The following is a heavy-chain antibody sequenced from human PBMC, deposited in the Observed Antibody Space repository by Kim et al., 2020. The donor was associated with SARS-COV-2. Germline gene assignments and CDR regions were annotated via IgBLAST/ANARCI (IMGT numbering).Heavy chain of an antibody. CDR3: ARGGGGGDFWSGYYRWFDP. D-gene: IGHD3-3*01. J-gene: IGHJ5*02. CDR2: INPNSGGT. V-gene: IGHV1-2*02. Sequence: ASVKVSCKASGYTFTGYYMHWVRQAPGQGLEWMGWINPNSGGTNYAQKFQGRVTMTRDTSISTAYMELSRLRSDDTAVYYCARGGGGGDFWSGYYRWFDPWGQGTLVTVSS. CDR1: GYTFTGYY.